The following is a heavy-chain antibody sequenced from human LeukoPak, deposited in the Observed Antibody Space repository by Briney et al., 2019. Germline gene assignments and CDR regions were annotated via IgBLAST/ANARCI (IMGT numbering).Heavy chain of an antibody. Sequence: GGSLRLSCAASGFTFNNYVMHWVRQAPGKGLEWVALISYDGSNKYYADSVRGRFTISRDYSKNTLYLQMNSLRPEDTAVYYCAKDFGGFCGGDCYSMDFWGQGTLATVSS. CDR1: GFTFNNYV. CDR3: AKDFGGFCGGDCYSMDF. V-gene: IGHV3-30*18. D-gene: IGHD2-21*02. J-gene: IGHJ4*02. CDR2: ISYDGSNK.